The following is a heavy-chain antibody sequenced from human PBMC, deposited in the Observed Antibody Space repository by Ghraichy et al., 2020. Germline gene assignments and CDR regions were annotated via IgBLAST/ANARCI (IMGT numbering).Heavy chain of an antibody. J-gene: IGHJ4*02. D-gene: IGHD5-18*01. CDR3: ARGYSYGLRDFDF. CDR2: ISSSSRTI. CDR1: GFTFSSYS. V-gene: IGHV3-48*02. Sequence: GGSLRLSCAASGFTFSSYSMNWVRQAPGKGLEWVSYISSSSRTIYNADSVKGRFTISRDNAKNSLYLQMNSLRDEDTAVYYCARGYSYGLRDFDFWGQGTLVTVSS.